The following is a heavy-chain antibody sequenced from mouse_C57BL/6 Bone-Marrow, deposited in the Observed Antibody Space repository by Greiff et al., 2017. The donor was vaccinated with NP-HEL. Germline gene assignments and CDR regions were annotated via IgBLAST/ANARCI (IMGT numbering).Heavy chain of an antibody. CDR2: IDPENGDT. D-gene: IGHD1-1*01. V-gene: IGHV14-4*01. CDR3: TTWGTTVVAPYAMDY. CDR1: GFNIKDDY. Sequence: EVQRVESGAELVRPGASVKLSCTASGFNIKDDYMHWVKQRPEQGLEWIGWIDPENGDTEYASKFQGKATITADTSSNTAYLQLSSLTSEDTAVYYCTTWGTTVVAPYAMDYWGQGTSVTVSS. J-gene: IGHJ4*01.